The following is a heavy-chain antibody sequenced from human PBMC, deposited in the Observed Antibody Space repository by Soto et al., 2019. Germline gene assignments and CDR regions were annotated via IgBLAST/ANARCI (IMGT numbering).Heavy chain of an antibody. J-gene: IGHJ6*02. CDR2: ISAYNGNT. CDR1: GYTFTSYG. D-gene: IGHD1-26*01. V-gene: IGHV1-18*01. CDR3: ARDRRPMGATAEHRYYYYYGIDV. Sequence: QVQLVQSGAEVKKPGASVKVSCKASGYTFTSYGISWVRQAPGQGLEWMGWISAYNGNTNYAQKLQGRVTMTTDTSTSTAYMELRSLRSDDTAVYYCARDRRPMGATAEHRYYYYYGIDVWGQGTTVTVSS.